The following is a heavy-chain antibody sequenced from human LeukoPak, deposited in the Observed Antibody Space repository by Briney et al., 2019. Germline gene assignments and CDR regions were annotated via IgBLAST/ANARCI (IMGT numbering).Heavy chain of an antibody. J-gene: IGHJ4*02. D-gene: IGHD3-22*01. CDR2: INPSGRST. CDR1: GYTVTSYY. Sequence: ASVKVSCKASGYTVTSYYMHWVRQAPGQGREWMGIINPSGRSTSDAQKFQGRVTMTRDTSTSTVYMELSSLRSEDTAVYYCARANYYDSSGYSLYYFDYWGQGTLVTVSS. CDR3: ARANYYDSSGYSLYYFDY. V-gene: IGHV1-46*01.